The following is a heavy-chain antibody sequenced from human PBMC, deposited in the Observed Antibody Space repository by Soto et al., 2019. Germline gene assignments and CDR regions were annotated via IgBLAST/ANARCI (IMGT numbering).Heavy chain of an antibody. D-gene: IGHD3-10*01. V-gene: IGHV1-69*02. J-gene: IGHJ4*02. Sequence: QVQLVQSGAEVKSAGSSVKVSCKASGDTFNFYSINWVRQAPGLGLEWVGRVNHILSMSNYAQRFQGRVTMTADKSTGTAYMELRSLRSEDTAMYYCASNYGSGYQAFDCCGQGALVTVSS. CDR1: GDTFNFYS. CDR2: VNHILSMS. CDR3: ASNYGSGYQAFDC.